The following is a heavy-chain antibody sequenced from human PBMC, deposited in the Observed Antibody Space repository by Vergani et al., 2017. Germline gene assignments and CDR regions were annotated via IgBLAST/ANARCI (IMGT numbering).Heavy chain of an antibody. J-gene: IGHJ6*03. CDR2: ISSSSSYI. Sequence: EVQLVESGGGLVKPGGSLRLSCAASGFTFSSYSMNWVRQAPGKGLEWVSSISSSSSYIYYADSVKGRFTISRDNAKNSLYLQMNSLRAEDTAVYYCARETVVTSWDGYRLHYMDVWGKGTTVTVSS. D-gene: IGHD3-16*02. CDR1: GFTFSSYS. V-gene: IGHV3-21*01. CDR3: ARETVVTSWDGYRLHYMDV.